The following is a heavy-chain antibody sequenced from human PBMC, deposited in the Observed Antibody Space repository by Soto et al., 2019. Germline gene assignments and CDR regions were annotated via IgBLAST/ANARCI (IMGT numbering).Heavy chain of an antibody. CDR2: ISSSGSYI. Sequence: EVQLVESGGGLVKPGGSLRLSCAASGFTFSGSSMNWVRQAPGKGLEWVSSISSSGSYIYFPDSLRGRFTISRDNAKGLVFLQMDSLRAEDTAVYFCARDLNPRISCYSDWGQGVLVTVSS. CDR1: GFTFSGSS. J-gene: IGHJ4*02. D-gene: IGHD2-15*01. V-gene: IGHV3-21*02. CDR3: ARDLNPRISCYSD.